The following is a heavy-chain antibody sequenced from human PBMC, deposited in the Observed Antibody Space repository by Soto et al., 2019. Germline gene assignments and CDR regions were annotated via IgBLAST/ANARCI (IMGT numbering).Heavy chain of an antibody. D-gene: IGHD2-15*01. CDR1: GYSFSSD. CDR2: MNPKSGNS. CDR3: ARGRVEVDFSGGSSYHLDS. Sequence: ASVKVSCKASGYSFSSDINWVRQATGQGLEYMGWMNPKSGNSAYAQKFQGRVTLTRDTSINTAYMELSNLRSEDTALYFCARGRVEVDFSGGSSYHLDSWGQGTQVTVSS. J-gene: IGHJ5*01. V-gene: IGHV1-8*01.